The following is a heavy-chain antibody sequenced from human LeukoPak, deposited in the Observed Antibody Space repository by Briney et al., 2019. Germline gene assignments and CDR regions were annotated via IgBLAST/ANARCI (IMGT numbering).Heavy chain of an antibody. J-gene: IGHJ4*02. Sequence: SETLSLTCSVSGGSISSSGYYCAWIRQPPGKGLEWIGSIYYSGGTYYNPSLKSRVTMSVDTSKNQFSLKLSSVTAADTAVYYCVVEQLGIWGQGTLVTVSS. D-gene: IGHD6-6*01. V-gene: IGHV4-39*07. CDR2: IYYSGGT. CDR1: GGSISSSGYY. CDR3: VVEQLGI.